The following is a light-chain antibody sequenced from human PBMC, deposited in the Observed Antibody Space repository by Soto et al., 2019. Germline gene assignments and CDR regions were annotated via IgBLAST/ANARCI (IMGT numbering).Light chain of an antibody. CDR1: QSINTN. Sequence: EIEMTQSPSTLSVSPGERVTLSCRASQSINTNLAWYQQKSGQAPSLLIYDAFTRATGIPARFSGSGSGTEFTLTISSLQSEDFSVYYCQQYYDRPPYTFGQGTKLEIK. CDR3: QQYYDRPPYT. CDR2: DAF. J-gene: IGKJ2*01. V-gene: IGKV3-15*01.